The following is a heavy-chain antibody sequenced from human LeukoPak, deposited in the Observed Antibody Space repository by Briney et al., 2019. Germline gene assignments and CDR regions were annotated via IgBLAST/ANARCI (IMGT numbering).Heavy chain of an antibody. CDR1: GFTFSSYS. D-gene: IGHD2-2*01. V-gene: IGHV3-21*01. Sequence: PGGSLRLSCAASGFTFSSYSMNWVRQAPGKGLEWVSSISSSSSYIYYADSVKGRFTISRDNAKSSLYLQMNSLRAEDTAVYYCARDLVPAANNWLDPWGQGTLVTVSS. J-gene: IGHJ5*02. CDR2: ISSSSSYI. CDR3: ARDLVPAANNWLDP.